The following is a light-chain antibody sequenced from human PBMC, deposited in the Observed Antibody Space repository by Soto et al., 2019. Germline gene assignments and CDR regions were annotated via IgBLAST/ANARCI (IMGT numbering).Light chain of an antibody. CDR1: QTINNN. V-gene: IGKV3-20*01. CDR2: GAS. Sequence: VMTQAPATLSVSPGERATLSCRASQTINNNIAWYQLKDGQVPRLLIYGASNRATGIPARFSGSGSGTDFTLTINGLEPEDFAMYFCRQYGSSPWTFGQGTKVDIK. J-gene: IGKJ1*01. CDR3: RQYGSSPWT.